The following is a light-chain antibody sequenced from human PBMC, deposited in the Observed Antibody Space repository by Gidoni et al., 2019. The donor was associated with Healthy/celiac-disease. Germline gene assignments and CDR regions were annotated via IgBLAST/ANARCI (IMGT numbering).Light chain of an antibody. CDR2: WAS. V-gene: IGKV4-1*01. CDR1: PSVLYSSNNKNY. Sequence: DIVMTQSPDSLAVSLGERATINGKSSPSVLYSSNNKNYLAWYQQKPGQPPKLLIYWASTRESGVPDRFSGSGSGTDFTLTISSLQAEDVAVYYCQQYYSTPRTFGQGTKVEIK. CDR3: QQYYSTPRT. J-gene: IGKJ1*01.